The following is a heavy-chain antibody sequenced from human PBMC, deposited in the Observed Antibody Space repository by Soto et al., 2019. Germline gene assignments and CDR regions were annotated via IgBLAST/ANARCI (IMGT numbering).Heavy chain of an antibody. CDR3: ARGAKSGKYSSSAGQYFQH. CDR1: GGSFSGYY. J-gene: IGHJ1*01. V-gene: IGHV4-34*01. CDR2: INHSGST. D-gene: IGHD6-13*01. Sequence: SETLSLTCAVYGGSFSGYYWSWIRQPPGKGLEWIGEINHSGSTNYNPSLKSRVTISVDTSKNQFSLKLSSVTAADTAVYYCARGAKSGKYSSSAGQYFQHWGQGTLVTVSS.